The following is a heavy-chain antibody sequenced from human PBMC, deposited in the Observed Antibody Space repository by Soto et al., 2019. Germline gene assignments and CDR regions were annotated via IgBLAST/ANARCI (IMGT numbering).Heavy chain of an antibody. CDR1: GGTFSSYA. CDR3: ARDVSAGPDTRFDL. CDR2: IIPIFGTA. Sequence: QVQLVQSGAEVKKPGSSVKVSCKASGGTFSSYAISWVRQAPGQGLEWMGGIIPIFGTANYAQKFQGRVTIIADESTSTAYMELSTLRSEDTTLYVCARDVSAGPDTRFDLWGRGTLVTVSS. V-gene: IGHV1-69*12. J-gene: IGHJ2*01. D-gene: IGHD5-18*01.